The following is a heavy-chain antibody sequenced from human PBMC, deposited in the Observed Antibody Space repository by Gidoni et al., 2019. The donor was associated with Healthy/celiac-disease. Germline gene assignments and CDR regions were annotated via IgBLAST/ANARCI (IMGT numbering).Heavy chain of an antibody. CDR3: AKDIGIVGATGAAFDI. CDR1: GFTFDDYA. CDR2: ISGDGGST. J-gene: IGHJ3*02. D-gene: IGHD1-26*01. V-gene: IGHV3-43*02. Sequence: EVQLVESGGGVVQPGGSLRLSCAASGFTFDDYAMHWVRQAPGKGLEWVSLISGDGGSTYDADSVKGRFTISRDNSKNSLYLQMNSLRTEDTALYYCAKDIGIVGATGAAFDIWGQGTMVTVSS.